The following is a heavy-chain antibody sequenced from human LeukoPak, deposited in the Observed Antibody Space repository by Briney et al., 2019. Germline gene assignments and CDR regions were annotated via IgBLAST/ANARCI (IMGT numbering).Heavy chain of an antibody. D-gene: IGHD3-16*01. J-gene: IGHJ4*02. CDR1: GGSISSYY. CDR2: IYYSGST. V-gene: IGHV4-59*08. Sequence: SETLSLTCTVSGGSISSYYWSWIRQPPGKGLEWIGYIYYSGSTNYNPSLKSRVTISVDTSKNQFSLKLSSVTAADTAVYYCARHSFHYVWGSYADYWGQGTLATVSS. CDR3: ARHSFHYVWGSYADY.